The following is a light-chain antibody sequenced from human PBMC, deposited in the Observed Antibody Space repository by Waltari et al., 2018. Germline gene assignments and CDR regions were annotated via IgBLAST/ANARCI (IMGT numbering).Light chain of an antibody. CDR3: AAWDASLNGSV. CDR2: SNN. V-gene: IGLV1-44*01. CDR1: RSNIGSNS. J-gene: IGLJ3*02. Sequence: QSVLTQPPSASGTPGQRVAISCSGTRSNIGSNSVHWYQQLPGTAPKLLTHSNNARPPGVPDRFSGSKSGTAASLAISSLQSEDEAHYYCAAWDASLNGSVFGVGTKLTVL.